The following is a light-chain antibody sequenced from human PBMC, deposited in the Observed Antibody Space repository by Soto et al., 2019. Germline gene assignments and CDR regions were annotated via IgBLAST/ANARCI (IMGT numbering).Light chain of an antibody. Sequence: DIQMTQSPSTLSASIGDRVAITCRASDNIGPWVAWYQQKPGKAPKLLIYKASTLETGAPSRFAGSGSGTGFTLPITRLQPDDFAPYYCQHYNSSSRPFCQGTKVQV. V-gene: IGKV1-5*03. CDR1: DNIGPW. CDR2: KAS. J-gene: IGKJ1*01. CDR3: QHYNSSSRP.